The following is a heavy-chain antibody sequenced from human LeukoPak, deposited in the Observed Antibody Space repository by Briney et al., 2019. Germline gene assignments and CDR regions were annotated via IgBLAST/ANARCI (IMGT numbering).Heavy chain of an antibody. CDR3: ARGDGYCSSTSCYGPRAFDI. V-gene: IGHV4-59*12. D-gene: IGHD2-2*03. J-gene: IGHJ3*02. CDR2: IYYSGST. Sequence: PSETLSLTCTVSGGSISSYYWSWIRQPPGKGLEWIGYIYYSGSTNYNPSLESRVTISVDTSKNQFSLKLSSVTAADTAVYYCARGDGYCSSTSCYGPRAFDIWGQGTMVTVSS. CDR1: GGSISSYY.